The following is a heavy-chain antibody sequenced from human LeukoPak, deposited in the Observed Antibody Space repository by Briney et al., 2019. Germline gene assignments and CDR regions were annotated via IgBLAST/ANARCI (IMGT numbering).Heavy chain of an antibody. CDR1: GYTFTSYW. D-gene: IGHD6-13*01. J-gene: IGHJ4*02. CDR3: ARLRGDSSSFFDY. V-gene: IGHV5-51*01. CDR2: IYPVDSHS. Sequence: GASLQISCKGSGYTFTSYWIGWGRQMAGKGLEWRVIIYPVDSHSRYIPSFQGQVTISADKFISTAYLQWSSLKASDTAMYYCARLRGDSSSFFDYWGQGTLVTVSS.